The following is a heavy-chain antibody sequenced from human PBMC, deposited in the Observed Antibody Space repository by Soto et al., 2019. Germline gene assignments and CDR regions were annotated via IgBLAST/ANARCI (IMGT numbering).Heavy chain of an antibody. Sequence: SQTLSLTCAISGDSVSSNSAAWNWIRQSPSRGLEWLGRTYYRSKWYNDYAESVKSRITINPDTSKNQFSLHLNSVTPEDTAVYYSARDPPDFHSAFDYWGQGTLVTVSS. CDR1: GDSVSSNSAA. V-gene: IGHV6-1*01. D-gene: IGHD4-4*01. J-gene: IGHJ4*02. CDR3: ARDPPDFHSAFDY. CDR2: TYYRSKWYN.